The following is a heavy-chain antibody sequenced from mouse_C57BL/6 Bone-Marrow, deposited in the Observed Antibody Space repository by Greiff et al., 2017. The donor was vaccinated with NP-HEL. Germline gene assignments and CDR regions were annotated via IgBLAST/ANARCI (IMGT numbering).Heavy chain of an antibody. V-gene: IGHV1-19*01. CDR1: GYTFTDYY. D-gene: IGHD1-1*01. J-gene: IGHJ4*01. CDR2: INPYNGGT. Sequence: VHVKQSGPVLVKPGASVKMSCKASGYTFTDYYMNWVKQSHGKSLEWIGVINPYNGGTSYNQKFKGKATLTVDKSSSTAYMELNSLTSEDSAVYYCAREKVNYYGSSLYAMDYWGQGTSVTVSS. CDR3: AREKVNYYGSSLYAMDY.